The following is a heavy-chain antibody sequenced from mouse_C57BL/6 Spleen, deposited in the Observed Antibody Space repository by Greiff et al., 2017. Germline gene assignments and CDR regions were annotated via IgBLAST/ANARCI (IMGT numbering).Heavy chain of an antibody. CDR3: ARGAYSNSYYFDY. D-gene: IGHD2-5*01. V-gene: IGHV2-9-1*01. CDR1: GFSLTSYA. Sequence: VMLVESGPGLVAPSQSLSITCTVSGFSLTSYAISWVRQPPGKGLEWLGVIWTGGGTNYNSALKSRLSISKDNSKSQVFLKMNSLQTDDTARYYCARGAYSNSYYFDYWGQGTTLTVSS. CDR2: IWTGGGT. J-gene: IGHJ2*01.